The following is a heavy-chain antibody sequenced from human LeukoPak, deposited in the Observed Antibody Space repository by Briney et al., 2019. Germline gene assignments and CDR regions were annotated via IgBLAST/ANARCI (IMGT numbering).Heavy chain of an antibody. CDR3: ARVAVAASGAFDI. Sequence: GGSLRLSCAASGFTVRDGYMSWVRQAPGKRLEWLAFIYVSGTTFYAASVKGRFTISRDNSKNTMYLQMNSLRAEDTAVFYCARVAVAASGAFDIWGQGTMVTVSS. V-gene: IGHV3-53*01. CDR2: IYVSGTT. D-gene: IGHD6-19*01. CDR1: GFTVRDGY. J-gene: IGHJ3*02.